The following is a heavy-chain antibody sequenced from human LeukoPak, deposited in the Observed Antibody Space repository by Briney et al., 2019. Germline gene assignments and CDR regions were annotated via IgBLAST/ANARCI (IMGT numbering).Heavy chain of an antibody. V-gene: IGHV1-18*01. D-gene: IGHD3-10*01. CDR1: GYTFTSYG. Sequence: GASVKVSCKASGYTFTSYGISWVRQAPGQGLEWMGWISGYNGNTNYAQKFQGRVTITADKSTSTAYMELSSLRSEDTAVYYCAREVVRGAYYFDYWGQGTLVTVSS. J-gene: IGHJ4*02. CDR2: ISGYNGNT. CDR3: AREVVRGAYYFDY.